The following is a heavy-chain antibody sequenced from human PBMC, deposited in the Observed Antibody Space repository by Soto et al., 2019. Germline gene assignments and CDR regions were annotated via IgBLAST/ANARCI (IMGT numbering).Heavy chain of an antibody. CDR2: ISWDSGSI. D-gene: IGHD1-1*01. J-gene: IGHJ4*01. CDR3: AKNKETGTTGGLGY. CDR1: GFTFDDHT. Sequence: EVQLVESGGGLVQPGRSLRLSCAASGFTFDDHTMHWVRQAPGKGLEWVSGISWDSGSISYADSVKGRFTISRDNSKNTLYLQMNSLRAEDTAVYYCAKNKETGTTGGLGYWGHGTLVTVSS. V-gene: IGHV3-9*01.